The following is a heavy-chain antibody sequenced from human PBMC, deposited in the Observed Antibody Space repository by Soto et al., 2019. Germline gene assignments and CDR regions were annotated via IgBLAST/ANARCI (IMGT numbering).Heavy chain of an antibody. CDR3: TTDSYYGSGLHYILDY. CDR1: GFTFSSFG. D-gene: IGHD3-10*01. J-gene: IGHJ4*02. CDR2: ISPHESDK. V-gene: IGHV3-30*03. Sequence: GGSLRLSCAASGFTFSSFGMHWVRQAPGKGLEWVAVISPHESDKYYADSVRGRFAISRDNFRNNLYLQMNSLRPEDTAVYYCTTDSYYGSGLHYILDYCGQGPLVTVSS.